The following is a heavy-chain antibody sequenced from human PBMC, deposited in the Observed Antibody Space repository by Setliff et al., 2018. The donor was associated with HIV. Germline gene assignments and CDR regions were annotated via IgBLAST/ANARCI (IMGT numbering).Heavy chain of an antibody. J-gene: IGHJ3*01. D-gene: IGHD2-8*01. CDR3: ATKVYCTNGVCLDAFDL. CDR2: TNTYNGNT. CDR1: GYTFTNYG. Sequence: ASVKVSCKASGYTFTNYGISWVRQAPGQGLEWMGWTNTYNGNTNYAQKFQGRVTMTRDTSISTAYMELSRLRSDDTAVYYCATKVYCTNGVCLDAFDLWGQGTMVTVSS. V-gene: IGHV1-18*01.